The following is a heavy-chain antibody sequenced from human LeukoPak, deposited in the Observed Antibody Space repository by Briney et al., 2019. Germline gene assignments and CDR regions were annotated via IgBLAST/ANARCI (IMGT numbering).Heavy chain of an antibody. CDR3: ARITYNDFSGAFDI. V-gene: IGHV3-21*01. D-gene: IGHD3-3*01. CDR2: ISSSSSYI. CDR1: GFTFSSYA. Sequence: PGGSLRLSCAASGFTFSSYAMSWVRQAPGKGLEWVSSISSSSSYIYYADSVKGRFTISRDNAKNSLYLQMNSLRAEDTAVYYCARITYNDFSGAFDIWGQGTMVTVSS. J-gene: IGHJ3*02.